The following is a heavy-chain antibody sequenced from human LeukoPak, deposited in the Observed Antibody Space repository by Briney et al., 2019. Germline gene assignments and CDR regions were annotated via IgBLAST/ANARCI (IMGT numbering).Heavy chain of an antibody. Sequence: PGGSLRLSCAASGSTFSSYSMNWVRQAPGKGLEWVSSISSSSSYIYYADSVKGRFTISRDNAKNSLYLQMNSLRGEDTAVYYCARSDPQYYYDSSGYSYPLEFFQHWGQGTLITVSS. CDR3: ARSDPQYYYDSSGYSYPLEFFQH. V-gene: IGHV3-21*01. D-gene: IGHD3-22*01. CDR1: GSTFSSYS. J-gene: IGHJ1*01. CDR2: ISSSSSYI.